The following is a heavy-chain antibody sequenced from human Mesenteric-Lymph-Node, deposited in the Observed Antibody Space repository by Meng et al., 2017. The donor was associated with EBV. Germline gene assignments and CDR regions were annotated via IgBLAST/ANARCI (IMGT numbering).Heavy chain of an antibody. CDR2: TSAHNGNP. J-gene: IGHJ1*01. D-gene: IGHD3-10*01. CDR3: IRGSGFYYTSGL. CDR1: GYTFMTYG. Sequence: QVQLVQTGAGAKKAWASGGVSCKTSGYTFMTYGVTWVRQAPGQGLEWMGWTSAHNGNPTYAQKFQGRVIMTADASTSTAYLELTSLRSGDTAFYYCIRGSGFYYTSGLWGQGTLVTVSS. V-gene: IGHV1-18*01.